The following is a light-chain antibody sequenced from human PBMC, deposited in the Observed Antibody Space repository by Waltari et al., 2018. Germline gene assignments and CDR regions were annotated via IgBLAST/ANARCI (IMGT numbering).Light chain of an antibody. Sequence: LTQTPGTLSVSPGERATLSCRASQNIGTYLVWYHQKPGQAPRLLMYAASRRATGIPDRFSGSWSGTDFSLTITRLEPEDFAVYYCQNHERLPATFGQGTKVEIK. J-gene: IGKJ1*01. CDR3: QNHERLPAT. CDR2: AAS. CDR1: QNIGTY. V-gene: IGKV3-20*01.